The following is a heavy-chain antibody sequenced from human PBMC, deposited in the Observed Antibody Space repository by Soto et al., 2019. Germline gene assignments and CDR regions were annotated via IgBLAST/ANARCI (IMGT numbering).Heavy chain of an antibody. D-gene: IGHD1-26*01. CDR3: ATEMGATQGPFDN. CDR1: GFTFSSYG. CDR2: LSNTGRRT. V-gene: IGHV3-23*01. J-gene: IGHJ4*02. Sequence: PGGSLRLSCAASGFTFSSYGMHWVRQAPGKGLEWVSGLSNTGRRTSYADSVKGRFNISRDNSENTVYLQMNSLRVEDTAVYYCATEMGATQGPFDNWGQGTLVTVSS.